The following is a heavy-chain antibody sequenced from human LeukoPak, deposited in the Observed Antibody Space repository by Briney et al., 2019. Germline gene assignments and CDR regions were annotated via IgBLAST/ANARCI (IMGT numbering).Heavy chain of an antibody. CDR1: GGSIRSYY. J-gene: IGHJ6*02. Sequence: SETLSLTCSVSGGSIRSYYWSWIRQPPGKGLEWIGYISDSGSTNDNPSLKSRLTISVETSKNQFSLNLSSVSAADTAVYYCARGRRGYCSSSSCYGYYFGMDVWGQGTTVTVSS. V-gene: IGHV4-59*01. D-gene: IGHD2-2*01. CDR3: ARGRRGYCSSSSCYGYYFGMDV. CDR2: ISDSGST.